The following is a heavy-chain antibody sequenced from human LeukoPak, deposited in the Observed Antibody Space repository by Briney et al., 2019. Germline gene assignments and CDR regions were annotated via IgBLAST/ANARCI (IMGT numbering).Heavy chain of an antibody. V-gene: IGHV3-23*01. D-gene: IGHD4-17*01. Sequence: GGSLRLSCAASGFTFSSYAMSWVRQAPGKGLEWVSIISGSGGSTYYADSVKGRFTISRDNSKNTLYLQMNSLRAEATAVYYRATERLSDYGIGAIDYWGQGTLVTVSS. J-gene: IGHJ4*02. CDR1: GFTFSSYA. CDR3: ATERLSDYGIGAIDY. CDR2: ISGSGGST.